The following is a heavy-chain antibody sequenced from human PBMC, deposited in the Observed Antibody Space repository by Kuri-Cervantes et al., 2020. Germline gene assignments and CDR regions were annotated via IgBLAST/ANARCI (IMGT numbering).Heavy chain of an antibody. D-gene: IGHD5-12*01. CDR1: GGSFSGNY. CDR3: ARSRTYSGYDYYFDY. Sequence: ESLKISCAVYGGSFSGNYWSWIRQPPGKGLEWIGEISHGGSTSYNPSLKSRVTISVDTSKNQFSLKLSSVTAADTAVYYCARSRTYSGYDYYFDYWGQGTLVTVSS. J-gene: IGHJ4*02. V-gene: IGHV4-34*01. CDR2: ISHGGST.